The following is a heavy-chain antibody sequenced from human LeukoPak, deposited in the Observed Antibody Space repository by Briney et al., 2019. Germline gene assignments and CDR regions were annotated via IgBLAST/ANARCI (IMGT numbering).Heavy chain of an antibody. V-gene: IGHV4-59*01. D-gene: IGHD1-1*01. Sequence: SETLSLTCTVSGDSISNYYWSWIRQPPGKGLEWIGWSYHRGGTSYNPSLKSRVAISVDTSKNQFSLKLSSVTAADTAVYYCVRDRELGFWGQGTLVTASS. J-gene: IGHJ4*02. CDR3: VRDRELGF. CDR2: SYHRGGT. CDR1: GDSISNYY.